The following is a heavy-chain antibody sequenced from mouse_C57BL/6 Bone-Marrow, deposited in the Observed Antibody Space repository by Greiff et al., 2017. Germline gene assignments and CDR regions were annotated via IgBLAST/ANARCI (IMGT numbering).Heavy chain of an antibody. D-gene: IGHD1-1*01. CDR1: GFTFTDYY. V-gene: IGHV14-2*01. Sequence: EVQLQQSGAELVKPGASVKLSCPASGFTFTDYYMHWVTQRTEQGLEWIGRIDPEAGETKYAQKFQGKATITADTSSNTAYLQLSSLTSEDTAVEYGARRRYRRYAMDYWGQGTSVTVSS. CDR2: IDPEAGET. J-gene: IGHJ4*01. CDR3: ARRRYRRYAMDY.